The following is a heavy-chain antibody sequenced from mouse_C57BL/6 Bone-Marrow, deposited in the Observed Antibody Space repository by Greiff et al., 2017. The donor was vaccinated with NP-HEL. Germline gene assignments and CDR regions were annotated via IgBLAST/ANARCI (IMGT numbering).Heavy chain of an antibody. V-gene: IGHV1-47*01. Sequence: QVQLQQSGAELVKPGASVKMSCKASGYTFTTYPIEWMQQNHGQSLEWIGNFHPYNDDTTYTAQFQGQATLTVEKSSRTFYFELSRLTSYDSAIYDGARMATGGYFDVWGTGTTVTVSS. D-gene: IGHD1-1*01. CDR2: FHPYNDDT. CDR1: GYTFTTYP. J-gene: IGHJ1*03. CDR3: ARMATGGYFDV.